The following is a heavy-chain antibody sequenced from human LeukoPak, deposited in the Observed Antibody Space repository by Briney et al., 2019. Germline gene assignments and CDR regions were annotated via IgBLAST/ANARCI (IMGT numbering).Heavy chain of an antibody. J-gene: IGHJ5*02. D-gene: IGHD3-22*01. Sequence: KPSETLSLTCTVSGGSISSFYWGWIRRPPRQGMEWIGDIYYSGSTNYNPSLKSRVTISVDTSKNQFSLKLSSVTAADTAVYYCARDGVPYDSKEHWFDPWGQGTLVTVSS. CDR1: GGSISSFY. V-gene: IGHV4-59*01. CDR3: ARDGVPYDSKEHWFDP. CDR2: IYYSGST.